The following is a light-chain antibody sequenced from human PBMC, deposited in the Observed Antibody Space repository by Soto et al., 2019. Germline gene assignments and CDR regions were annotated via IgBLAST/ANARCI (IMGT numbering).Light chain of an antibody. CDR2: EVS. J-gene: IGLJ1*01. V-gene: IGLV2-14*01. Sequence: QSALTQPASVSGSPGQSITISCTGTSSDVGGYNFVSWYQQHPGKAPKLMIYEVSNRPSGVSNRFSGSKSSNTSSLTISGLQAEDETYYYCCSYTSSTTYVFGTGTKLTVL. CDR3: CSYTSSTTYV. CDR1: SSDVGGYNF.